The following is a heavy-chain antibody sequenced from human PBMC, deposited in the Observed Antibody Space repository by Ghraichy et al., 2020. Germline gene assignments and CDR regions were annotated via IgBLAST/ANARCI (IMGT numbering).Heavy chain of an antibody. CDR3: ARGDCSSTSCYQSGAEYFQH. CDR2: ISSSGSTI. D-gene: IGHD2-2*01. CDR1: GFTFSDYY. Sequence: GESLNISCAASGFTFSDYYMSWIRQAPGKGLEWVSYISSSGSTIYYADSVKGRFTISRDNAKNSLYLQMNSLRAEDTAVYYCARGDCSSTSCYQSGAEYFQHWGQGTLVTVSS. J-gene: IGHJ1*01. V-gene: IGHV3-11*01.